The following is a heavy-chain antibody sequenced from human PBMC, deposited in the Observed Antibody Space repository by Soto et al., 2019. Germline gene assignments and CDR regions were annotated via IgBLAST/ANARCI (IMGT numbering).Heavy chain of an antibody. CDR2: ISGSGGST. CDR1: GFTFSSYA. V-gene: IGHV3-23*01. D-gene: IGHD6-6*01. Sequence: GGSLRLSCAASGFTFSSYAMSWVRQAPGKGLEWVSAISGSGGSTYYADSVKGRFTISRDNSKNTLYLQMNSLRAEDTAVYYCAKSSSYYYYYYMDVWGKGTTVTVSS. CDR3: AKSSSYYYYYYMDV. J-gene: IGHJ6*03.